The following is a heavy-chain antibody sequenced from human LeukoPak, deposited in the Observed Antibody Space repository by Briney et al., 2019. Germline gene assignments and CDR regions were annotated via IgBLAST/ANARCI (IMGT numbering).Heavy chain of an antibody. Sequence: PSETLSLTCTVSGASISSDSNYWAWVRQPPGKGLQWIGSIYHTGSTFYNPSLMSRVSISIDSSKNQFSLKLSSVTAADTAVYYCARRWATVWFDPWGQGTLVTVSS. CDR2: IYHTGST. CDR3: ARRWATVWFDP. D-gene: IGHD1-26*01. J-gene: IGHJ5*02. CDR1: GASISSDSNY. V-gene: IGHV4-39*07.